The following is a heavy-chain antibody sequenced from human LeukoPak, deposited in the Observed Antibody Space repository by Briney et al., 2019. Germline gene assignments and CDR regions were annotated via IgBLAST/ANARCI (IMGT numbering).Heavy chain of an antibody. Sequence: ASVKVSCKVSGYTLTELSMHWVRQAPGKGLEWMGGFDPEDGETIYAQKFQGRVTITADKSTSTAYMELSSLRSEDTAVYYCARRRGGYYYYMDVWGKGTTVTVSS. V-gene: IGHV1-24*01. CDR1: GYTLTELS. CDR2: FDPEDGET. CDR3: ARRRGGYYYYMDV. J-gene: IGHJ6*03.